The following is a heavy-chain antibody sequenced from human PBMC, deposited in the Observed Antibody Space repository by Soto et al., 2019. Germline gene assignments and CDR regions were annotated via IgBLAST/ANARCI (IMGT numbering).Heavy chain of an antibody. Sequence: EVQLVESGGGLVQPGGSLRLSCAASGFTFSSYWMHWVRQAPGKGLVWVSRINSDGSSTSYADSVKGRFTISRDNAKNTRYLQMNSLRAEDTAVYYCARERKRSIAAGAGWFDPWGQGTLVTVSS. D-gene: IGHD6-6*01. CDR2: INSDGSST. J-gene: IGHJ5*02. CDR1: GFTFSSYW. CDR3: ARERKRSIAAGAGWFDP. V-gene: IGHV3-74*01.